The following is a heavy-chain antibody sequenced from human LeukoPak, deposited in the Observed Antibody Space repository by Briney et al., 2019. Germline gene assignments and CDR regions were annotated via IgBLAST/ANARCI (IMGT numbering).Heavy chain of an antibody. CDR2: ISGSGGST. CDR3: ARDPYSGSYGDYYYYYMDV. V-gene: IGHV3-23*01. J-gene: IGHJ6*03. D-gene: IGHD1-26*01. Sequence: PGGSLRLSCAASGFTFSSYAMNWVRQAPGKGLEWVSAISGSGGSTYYADSVKGRFTISRDNARNSLYLQMNSLRAEDTAVYYCARDPYSGSYGDYYYYYMDVWGKGTTVTISS. CDR1: GFTFSSYA.